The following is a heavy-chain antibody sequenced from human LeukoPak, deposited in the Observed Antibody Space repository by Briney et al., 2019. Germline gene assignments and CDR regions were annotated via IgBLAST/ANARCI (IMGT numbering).Heavy chain of an antibody. J-gene: IGHJ4*02. CDR3: ARPIDDSSGYPGD. V-gene: IGHV5-51*01. Sequence: GESLNISCTGSGYSFTSYWIGWARQTPRKGLEWMGIIYPGDSDTRYSPSFHGQVTISADKSIGTAYLQWSSLKASDTAMYYCARPIDDSSGYPGDWGQGTLVTVSS. CDR1: GYSFTSYW. D-gene: IGHD3-22*01. CDR2: IYPGDSDT.